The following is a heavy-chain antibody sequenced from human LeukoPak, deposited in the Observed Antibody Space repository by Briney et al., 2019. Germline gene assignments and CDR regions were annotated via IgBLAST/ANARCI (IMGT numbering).Heavy chain of an antibody. V-gene: IGHV3-74*01. J-gene: IGHJ3*02. CDR1: GFTFSSYW. D-gene: IGHD2-8*02. CDR3: AREFRVLPNI. Sequence: GGSLRLSYAASGFTFSSYWMHWVRQAPGEGLVWVSRINSDGSTTNYADSVKGRFTISRDNAKNTLYLQMNSLRDEDTAVYYCAREFRVLPNIWGQGTMVTVSS. CDR2: INSDGSTT.